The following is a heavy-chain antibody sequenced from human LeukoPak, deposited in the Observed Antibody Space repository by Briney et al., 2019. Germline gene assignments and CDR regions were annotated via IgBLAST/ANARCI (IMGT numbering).Heavy chain of an antibody. CDR2: VRQDGSEK. CDR1: GFTFSSYW. CDR3: ARPLMYYYGSETYFWFDP. J-gene: IGHJ5*02. V-gene: IGHV3-7*01. Sequence: GGSLRLSCAASGFTFSSYWMSWVRQAPGKGLEWVANVRQDGSEKYYVDSVKGRFTISRDNAKNSLSLQMNNLRAEDTAVYYCARPLMYYYGSETYFWFDPWGQGTLVTVSS. D-gene: IGHD3-10*01.